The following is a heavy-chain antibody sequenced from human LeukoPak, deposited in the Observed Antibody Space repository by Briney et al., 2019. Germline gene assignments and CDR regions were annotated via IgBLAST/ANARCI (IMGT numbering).Heavy chain of an antibody. D-gene: IGHD3-10*01. V-gene: IGHV4-59*01. CDR3: ARDGPYYYGSGSPSGMDV. Sequence: PSATLSLTCTVSGGSISSYYWSWIRQPPGKGLEWVGYIYFSGSTNSNPSLKSRATISVHTSKNQFSLKLSSVTAADTAVYYCARDGPYYYGSGSPSGMDVWGQGTTVTLSS. J-gene: IGHJ6*02. CDR2: IYFSGST. CDR1: GGSISSYY.